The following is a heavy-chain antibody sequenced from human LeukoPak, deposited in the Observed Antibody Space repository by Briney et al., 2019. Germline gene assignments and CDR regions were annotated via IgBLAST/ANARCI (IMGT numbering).Heavy chain of an antibody. D-gene: IGHD1-26*01. J-gene: IGHJ6*02. V-gene: IGHV4-59*01. CDR3: ARGPSGSYQYGMDV. Sequence: SETLSLTCTVSGGSLSSSYRSWIRQPPGKGLEWIGYIYYSGSTNFNPSLKSRVTISVDTSKNQFSLKLSSVTAADTAVYYCARGPSGSYQYGMDVWGQGTTVTVSS. CDR1: GGSLSSSY. CDR2: IYYSGST.